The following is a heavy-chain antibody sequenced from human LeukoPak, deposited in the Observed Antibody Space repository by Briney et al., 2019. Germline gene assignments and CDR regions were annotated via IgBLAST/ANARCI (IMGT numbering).Heavy chain of an antibody. CDR2: ISSGGHTI. CDR3: ARAMVRGVIPY. CDR1: GFTFSDYY. J-gene: IGHJ4*02. Sequence: GGSLRLSCAASGFTFSDYYMSWIRQAPGKGLEWVSYISSGGHTIYYADSVKGRFTISRDSSRNIMNLQTDSLRPEDTALYYCARAMVRGVIPYWGQGTLVTVSS. D-gene: IGHD3-10*01. V-gene: IGHV3-11*04.